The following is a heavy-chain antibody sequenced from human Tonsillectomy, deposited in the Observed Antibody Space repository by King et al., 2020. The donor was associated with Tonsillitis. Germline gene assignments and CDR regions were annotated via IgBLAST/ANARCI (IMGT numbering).Heavy chain of an antibody. CDR1: GFTFSNYA. J-gene: IGHJ3*02. CDR3: AKDGGDCYNLFFDCFDI. CDR2: ITDSGGST. Sequence: VQLVESGGGLVQPGGSLRLSCAASGFTFSNYAMYWVRQAPGKGLEWVSGITDSGGSTYYADSVKGRFTISRDNSKNTLYLQMNSLRAEDTAVYYCAKDGGDCYNLFFDCFDIWGPRTIVTGSS. D-gene: IGHD2-21*01. V-gene: IGHV3-23*04.